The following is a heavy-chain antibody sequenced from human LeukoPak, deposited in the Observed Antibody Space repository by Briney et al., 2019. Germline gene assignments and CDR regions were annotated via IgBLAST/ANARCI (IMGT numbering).Heavy chain of an antibody. CDR3: AKEIRPNDH. CDR2: ISINADDT. J-gene: IGHJ4*02. V-gene: IGHV3-23*01. CDR1: GFTFSSHA. D-gene: IGHD3-16*01. Sequence: GGSLRLSCAASGFTFSSHAVTWVRQAPGKGLQWVSSISINADDTHYADSVKGRFTISRDNSKKTLFLQMNSLRVDDTAIYYCAKEIRPNDHWGQGTLVIVSS.